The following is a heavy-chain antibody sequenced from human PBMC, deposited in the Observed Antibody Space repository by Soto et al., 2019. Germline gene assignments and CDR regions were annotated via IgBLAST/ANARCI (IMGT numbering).Heavy chain of an antibody. V-gene: IGHV3-11*01. CDR1: GFTFSDYY. CDR3: ARGSPQFWQLFDN. Sequence: GGSLRLSCAASGFTFSDYYMSWIRQAPGKGLEWVSYISSSGSIIYYADSVKGRFTISRDNAKNSLYLQMDSLRADDTGVYYCARGSPQFWQLFDNWGQGALVTVSS. J-gene: IGHJ4*02. D-gene: IGHD3-3*01. CDR2: ISSSGSII.